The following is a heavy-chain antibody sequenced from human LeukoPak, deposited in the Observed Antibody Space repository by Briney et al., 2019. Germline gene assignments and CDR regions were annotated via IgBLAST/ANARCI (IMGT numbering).Heavy chain of an antibody. V-gene: IGHV4-59*01. D-gene: IGHD6-13*01. CDR1: GGSISSYY. CDR3: ASMGIAAAGFDY. CDR2: IYYSGST. Sequence: SETLSLTCTVSGGSISSYYWSWIRQPPGKGLEWIGYIYYSGSTNYNPSLKSRVTISVDTSKNQFSLKLSSVTAADTAVYYCASMGIAAAGFDYWGQGTLVAVSS. J-gene: IGHJ4*02.